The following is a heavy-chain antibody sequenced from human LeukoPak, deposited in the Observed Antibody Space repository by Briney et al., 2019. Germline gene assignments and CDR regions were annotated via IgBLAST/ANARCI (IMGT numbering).Heavy chain of an antibody. CDR2: ISFDGSNK. V-gene: IGHV3-30*03. Sequence: GGSLRLSCAASGFTFSTYGMYWVRQAPGKGLEWVAVISFDGSNKYYVDSVKGRFTISRDNSKNTLYLQMDSLRAEDTAVYYCARAGYCSGGSCYGSDYWGQGTLVSVSS. J-gene: IGHJ4*02. D-gene: IGHD2-15*01. CDR1: GFTFSTYG. CDR3: ARAGYCSGGSCYGSDY.